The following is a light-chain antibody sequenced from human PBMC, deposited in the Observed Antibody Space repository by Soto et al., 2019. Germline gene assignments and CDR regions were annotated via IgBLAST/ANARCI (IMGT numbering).Light chain of an antibody. CDR3: QSYDSSLSGFVV. CDR1: SSNIGAGYD. CDR2: GNS. Sequence: QSVLTQPPSVSGAPGQRVTISCTGSSSNIGAGYDVHWYQQLPGTAPKLLIYGNSNRPSGVPDLFSGAKSGTSASLAITGRQAEDEADYYCQSYDSSLSGFVVFGGATKLTVL. J-gene: IGLJ2*01. V-gene: IGLV1-40*01.